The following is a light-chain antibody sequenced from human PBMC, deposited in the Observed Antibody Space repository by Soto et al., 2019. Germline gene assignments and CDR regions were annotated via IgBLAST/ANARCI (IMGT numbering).Light chain of an antibody. CDR1: SSDVGGYNY. J-gene: IGLJ2*01. V-gene: IGLV2-14*01. Sequence: QSALTQPASVSGSPGQSITISCTGTSSDVGGYNYVSWYQQHPGKAPKLMIYDVSNRPSGVSNRFSGSKSGNTASLTISGIQAEDEADYSCRSYTSSSTHVVFGGGTKLTVL. CDR2: DVS. CDR3: RSYTSSSTHVV.